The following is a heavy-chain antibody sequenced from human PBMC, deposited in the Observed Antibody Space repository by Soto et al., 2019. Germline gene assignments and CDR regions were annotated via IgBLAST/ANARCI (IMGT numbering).Heavy chain of an antibody. V-gene: IGHV1-69*12. CDR1: GGTFSSYA. J-gene: IGHJ4*02. D-gene: IGHD6-13*01. CDR3: AREGASSSWYGGFDY. Sequence: QVQLVQSGAEVKKPGSSVKVSCKASGGTFSSYAISWVRQAHGQGLEWMGGIIPMFGTANYAQKFQGRITITADECTSTAYMELSSLRSEDTAVYYCAREGASSSWYGGFDYWGQGTLVTVSS. CDR2: IIPMFGTA.